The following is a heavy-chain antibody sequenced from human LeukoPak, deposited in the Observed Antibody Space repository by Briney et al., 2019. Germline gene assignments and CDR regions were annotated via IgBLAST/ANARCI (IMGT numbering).Heavy chain of an antibody. CDR3: ARGSSIAAPWGNWFDP. J-gene: IGHJ5*02. V-gene: IGHV1-69*05. D-gene: IGHD6-6*01. CDR2: IIPIFGTA. Sequence: SVKVSCKASGGTFSGYAISWVRQAPGQGLEWMGGIIPIFGTANYAQKLQGRVTITTDESTSTAYMELSSLRSEDTAVYYCARGSSIAAPWGNWFDPWGQGTLVTVSS. CDR1: GGTFSGYA.